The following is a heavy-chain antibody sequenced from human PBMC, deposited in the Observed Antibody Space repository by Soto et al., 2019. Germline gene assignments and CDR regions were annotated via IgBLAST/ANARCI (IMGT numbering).Heavy chain of an antibody. CDR2: TYYRSKWYN. J-gene: IGHJ6*02. V-gene: IGHV6-1*01. D-gene: IGHD4-17*01. Sequence: SETLSLTCDISGDSVSSNRGAWTWIRQSPSRGLEWLGRTYYRSKWYNEYGLSVKSRITINADTCKNQFSLQLNSVTPEDAAVYYCARWDHDYGYLDVRGLGTTVTVSS. CDR3: ARWDHDYGYLDV. CDR1: GDSVSSNRGA.